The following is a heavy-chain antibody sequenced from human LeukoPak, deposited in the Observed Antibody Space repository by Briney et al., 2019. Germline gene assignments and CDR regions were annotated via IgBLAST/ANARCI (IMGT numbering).Heavy chain of an antibody. CDR3: ARGSIVVVTRRAFDI. Sequence: SETLSLTCTVSGGSISSYYWSWIRQPAGKGLEWIGRIYTSGSTNCNPSLKSRVTMSVDTSKNQFSLKLSSVTAADTAVYYCARGSIVVVTRRAFDIWGQGTMVTVSS. V-gene: IGHV4-4*07. CDR1: GGSISSYY. D-gene: IGHD3-22*01. CDR2: IYTSGST. J-gene: IGHJ3*02.